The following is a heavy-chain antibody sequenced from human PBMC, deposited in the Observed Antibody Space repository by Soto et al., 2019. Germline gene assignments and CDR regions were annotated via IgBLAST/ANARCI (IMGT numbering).Heavy chain of an antibody. D-gene: IGHD3-3*01. J-gene: IGHJ4*02. CDR3: AKREVDGADYDFWSGDGPFDY. Sequence: EVQLLESGGGLVQPGGSLRLSCAASGFTFSSYAMSWVRQAPGKGLEWVSAISGSGGSTYYADSVKGRFTISRDNSKNTLYLQMNSLRAEDTAVYYCAKREVDGADYDFWSGDGPFDYWGQGTLVTVSS. V-gene: IGHV3-23*01. CDR1: GFTFSSYA. CDR2: ISGSGGST.